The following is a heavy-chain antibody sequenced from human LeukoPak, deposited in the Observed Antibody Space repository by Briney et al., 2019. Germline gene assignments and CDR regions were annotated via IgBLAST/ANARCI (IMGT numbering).Heavy chain of an antibody. CDR3: ASARGGVAAIARPFDY. V-gene: IGHV4-59*12. D-gene: IGHD2-15*01. J-gene: IGHJ4*02. Sequence: PSETLSLTCTVSGGSISSYYWSWIRQPPGKGLEWIAYIYYSGSTNYNPSLKSRVAISVDTSKNQFSLKLSSVTAADTAVYYCASARGGVAAIARPFDYWGQGTLVTVSS. CDR2: IYYSGST. CDR1: GGSISSYY.